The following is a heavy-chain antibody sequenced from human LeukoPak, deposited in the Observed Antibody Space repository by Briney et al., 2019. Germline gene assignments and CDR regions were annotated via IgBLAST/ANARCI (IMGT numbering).Heavy chain of an antibody. CDR1: GYTFTVYY. CDR3: ARSFASGCVDY. CDR2: INPNSGGT. V-gene: IGHV1-2*06. Sequence: WASVTVSCKASGYTFTVYYIHWVRQPPGQGLEWMGRINPNSGGTNYAQKFQGRVTITSDTSISTAYMELSRLRSDDTAVYYCARSFASGCVDYWGQGTLVTVSS. J-gene: IGHJ4*02. D-gene: IGHD6-19*01.